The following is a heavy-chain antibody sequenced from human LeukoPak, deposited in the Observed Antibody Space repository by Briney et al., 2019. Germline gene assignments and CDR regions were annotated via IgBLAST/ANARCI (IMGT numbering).Heavy chain of an antibody. CDR2: ISSSSSYI. J-gene: IGHJ6*03. D-gene: IGHD2-2*01. V-gene: IGHV3-21*01. CDR1: GFTFSSYS. Sequence: GGSLRLSCAASGFTFSSYSMNWVRQAPGKGLEWVSSISSSSSYIYYADSVKGRFTISRDNAKNSLYLQMNSLRAEDTAVYYCARVGRVGYCSSTSCAGHYYMDVWGKGTTVTVSS. CDR3: ARVGRVGYCSSTSCAGHYYMDV.